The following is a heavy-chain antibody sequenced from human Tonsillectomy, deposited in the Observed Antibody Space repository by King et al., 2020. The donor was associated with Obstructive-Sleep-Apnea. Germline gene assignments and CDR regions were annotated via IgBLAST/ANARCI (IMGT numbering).Heavy chain of an antibody. CDR2: MSSNGGRT. CDR1: GFNFSTYA. D-gene: IGHD2-21*02. J-gene: IGHJ4*02. V-gene: IGHV3-64D*08. Sequence: VQLVESGGGLVQPGGSLRLSCSASGFNFSTYALDWVRQAPGKGLEYVSGMSSNGGRTHYADSVQGRFTISRDNSKSTLYLHMSSLKTEDTAVYYCVKDGSDCSAGDCYDRTFDSWGQGTLVTVSS. CDR3: VKDGSDCSAGDCYDRTFDS.